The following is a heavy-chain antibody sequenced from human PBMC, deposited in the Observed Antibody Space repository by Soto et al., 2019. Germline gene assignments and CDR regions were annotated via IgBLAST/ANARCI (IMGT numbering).Heavy chain of an antibody. CDR2: IYYSGST. Sequence: SETLSLTCTVSGGSISSYYWSWIRQPPGKGLEWIGYIYYSGSTNYNPSLKSRVTISVDTSKNQFSLKLSSVTAADTAVYYCARDSARFTVTSGNVLDAFDIWGQGTTVTVSS. CDR1: GGSISSYY. V-gene: IGHV4-59*01. J-gene: IGHJ3*02. D-gene: IGHD4-17*01. CDR3: ARDSARFTVTSGNVLDAFDI.